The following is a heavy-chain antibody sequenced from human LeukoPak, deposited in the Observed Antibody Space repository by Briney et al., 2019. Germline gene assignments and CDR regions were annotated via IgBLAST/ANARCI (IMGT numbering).Heavy chain of an antibody. CDR1: GFTFSSYA. Sequence: PGGSLRLSCAASGFTFSSYAMSWVRQAPGKGLEWVSAISGSGGSTYYADSVKGRFTFSRDNSKNTLYLQMNSLRAEDTAVYYCAKAKYYYGSGSYSFDYWGQGTLVTVSS. CDR3: AKAKYYYGSGSYSFDY. CDR2: ISGSGGST. D-gene: IGHD3-10*01. V-gene: IGHV3-23*01. J-gene: IGHJ4*02.